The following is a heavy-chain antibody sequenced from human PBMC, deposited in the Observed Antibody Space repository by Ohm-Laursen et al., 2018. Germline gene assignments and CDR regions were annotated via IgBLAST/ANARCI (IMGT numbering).Heavy chain of an antibody. Sequence: SDTLSLTCAVSGYSISSDYFWGWIRQPPGKGLEWIGTIYHSGSTYYNPSLKSRVTISVDTSKNQFSPKLSSVTAADTALYYCARGLWWFDPWGQGTLVTVSS. CDR3: ARGLWWFDP. CDR1: GYSISSDYF. V-gene: IGHV4-38-2*01. J-gene: IGHJ5*02. CDR2: IYHSGST.